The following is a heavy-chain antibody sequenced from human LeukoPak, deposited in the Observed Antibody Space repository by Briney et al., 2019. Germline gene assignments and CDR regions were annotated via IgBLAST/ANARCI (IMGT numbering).Heavy chain of an antibody. V-gene: IGHV3-30*04. CDR1: GFTFSSYA. D-gene: IGHD4-23*01. CDR2: ISYDGSNK. CDR3: ARDTFDGGYYFDY. J-gene: IGHJ4*02. Sequence: GGSLRLSCAASGFTFSSYAMHWVRQAPGKGLEWVAVISYDGSNKYYADSVKGRFTISRDNSKNTLYLQMNSLRAEDTAVYYCARDTFDGGYYFDYWGQGTLVTVSS.